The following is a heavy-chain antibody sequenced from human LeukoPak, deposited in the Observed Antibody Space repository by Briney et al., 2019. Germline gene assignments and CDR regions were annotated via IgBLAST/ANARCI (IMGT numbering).Heavy chain of an antibody. D-gene: IGHD3-10*01. J-gene: IGHJ6*02. CDR1: GGSISSSSYY. V-gene: IGHV4-39*07. CDR3: ARDLVVRGGMDV. Sequence: SETLSLTCTVSGGSISSSSYYWGWIRQPPGKGLEWIGSIYYSGSTYYNPSLKSRVTISVDTSKNQFSLKLSSVTAADTAVYYCARDLVVRGGMDVWGQGTTVTVSS. CDR2: IYYSGST.